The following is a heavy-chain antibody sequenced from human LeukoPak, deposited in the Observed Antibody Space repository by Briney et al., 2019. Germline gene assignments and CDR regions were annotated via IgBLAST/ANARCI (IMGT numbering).Heavy chain of an antibody. CDR2: ISGSGGST. V-gene: IGHV3-23*01. D-gene: IGHD2-15*01. Sequence: GGSLRLSCAASGFTFSSYAMSWVRQAPGKGLEWVSAISGSGGSTYYANSVKGRLTISRDNSKNTLYLQMNSLRAEDTAVYYCAKTGYCSGGSCYGWFDPWGQGTLVTVSS. CDR1: GFTFSSYA. J-gene: IGHJ5*02. CDR3: AKTGYCSGGSCYGWFDP.